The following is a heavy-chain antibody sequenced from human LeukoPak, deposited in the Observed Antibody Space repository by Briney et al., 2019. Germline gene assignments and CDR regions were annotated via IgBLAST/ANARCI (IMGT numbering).Heavy chain of an antibody. CDR3: ARHKGPTLGSPGYMDV. Sequence: KNGESLKISCKASGYRFTTDYIGWVRQMPGKGLEWMGIIYPDDSETNYSPSFQGQVSMPVDKSITTACLQWSSLKASDTAMYYCARHKGPTLGSPGYMDVWGKGTTVTVSS. D-gene: IGHD7-27*01. CDR2: IYPDDSET. V-gene: IGHV5-51*01. CDR1: GYRFTTDY. J-gene: IGHJ6*03.